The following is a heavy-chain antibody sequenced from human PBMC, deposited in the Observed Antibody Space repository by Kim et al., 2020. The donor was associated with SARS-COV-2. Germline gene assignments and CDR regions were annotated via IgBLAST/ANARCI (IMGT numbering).Heavy chain of an antibody. Sequence: NDYAVSLNSRITINPETSKNQVSLQRNSVTPEDTAVYYCARQFNSRFDSWGQGTLVTVSS. J-gene: IGHJ4*02. CDR2: N. V-gene: IGHV6-1*01. D-gene: IGHD3-22*01. CDR3: ARQFNSRFDS.